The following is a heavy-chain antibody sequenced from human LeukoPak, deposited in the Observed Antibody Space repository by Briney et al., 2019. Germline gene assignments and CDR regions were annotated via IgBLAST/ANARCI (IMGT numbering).Heavy chain of an antibody. J-gene: IGHJ4*02. V-gene: IGHV3-9*01. CDR3: AKDEYSSSWYTFDY. D-gene: IGHD6-13*01. Sequence: GGSLRLSCAASGVTFDDYAMHWVRQAPGKGLEWISGISWNSGSIGYADSVKGRFTISRDNAKNSLYLQMNSLRAEDTALYYCAKDEYSSSWYTFDYWGQGTLVTVSS. CDR1: GVTFDDYA. CDR2: ISWNSGSI.